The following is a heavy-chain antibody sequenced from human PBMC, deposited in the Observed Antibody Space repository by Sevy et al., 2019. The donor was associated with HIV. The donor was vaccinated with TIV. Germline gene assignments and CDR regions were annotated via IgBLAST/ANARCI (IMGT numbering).Heavy chain of an antibody. V-gene: IGHV3-23*01. CDR1: GFTFSKYS. D-gene: IGHD2-8*01. CDR2: LSFGCGEI. CDR3: AREGCTKPHDY. J-gene: IGHJ4*02. Sequence: GGSLRLSCAASGFTFSKYSMSWVRQPPGKGLEWVSTLSFGCGEINYADSVKGRFNISSDNSKSSVYLQMNNLRPEDTAVYYCAREGCTKPHDYWGQGTLVTVSS.